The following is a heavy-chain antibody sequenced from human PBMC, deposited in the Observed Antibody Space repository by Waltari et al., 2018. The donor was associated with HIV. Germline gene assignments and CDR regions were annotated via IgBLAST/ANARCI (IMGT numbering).Heavy chain of an antibody. CDR3: TTITTGY. V-gene: IGHV3-15*01. J-gene: IGHJ4*02. Sequence: DVQLVESGGGLVKPGGSLRLSCAASGFTFSNAWMSWVRQAPGKGLEGVGLIKSKTDGGTTDYAAPVKGRFTISRDDSKNTLYLQMNSLKTEDTAVYYCTTITTGYWGQGTLVTVSS. CDR1: GFTFSNAW. CDR2: IKSKTDGGTT. D-gene: IGHD3-22*01.